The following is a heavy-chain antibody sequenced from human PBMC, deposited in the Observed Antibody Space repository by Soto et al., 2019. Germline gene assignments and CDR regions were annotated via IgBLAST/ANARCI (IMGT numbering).Heavy chain of an antibody. J-gene: IGHJ4*02. CDR3: ARLGTVRTYFGY. D-gene: IGHD4-17*01. CDR2: NSAYTGDT. Sequence: QVHLVQSGAEVKKPGASVKVSCKASGYIFSSYAVTWVRQAPGQGLEWMGWNSAYTGDTNYTQNLQDRVTMTTDTSTNTAYMELRDLRYDDTAVYYCARLGTVRTYFGYWGQGTLITVSS. V-gene: IGHV1-18*01. CDR1: GYIFSSYA.